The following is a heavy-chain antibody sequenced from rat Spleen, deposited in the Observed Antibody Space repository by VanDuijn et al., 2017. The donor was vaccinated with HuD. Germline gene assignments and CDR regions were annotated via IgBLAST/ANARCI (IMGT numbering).Heavy chain of an antibody. CDR3: AREGATVDY. J-gene: IGHJ2*01. CDR2: INYRGST. Sequence: EVQLQESGPGLVKPSQSLSLTCSVTGFSITTHYWDWIRKFPGNKMEWMGYINYRGSTTYNPSLKSRISITRDSSKNQFFLQLNSVTPEDTATYYCAREGATVDYWGQGVMVTVSS. CDR1: GFSITTHY. D-gene: IGHD1-8*01. V-gene: IGHV3-1*01.